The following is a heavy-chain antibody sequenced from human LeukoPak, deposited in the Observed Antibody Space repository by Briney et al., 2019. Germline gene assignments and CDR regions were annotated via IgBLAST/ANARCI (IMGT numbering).Heavy chain of an antibody. Sequence: SVKVSCKASGGTFSSYAISWVRQAPGQGLEWMGGIIPIFGTANYAQKFQGRVTITADKSTSTAYMELSSLRSEDTAVYYCASCKYYDFWSGTEPDYYYYYMDVWGKGTTVTVSS. CDR2: IIPIFGTA. V-gene: IGHV1-69*06. CDR1: GGTFSSYA. D-gene: IGHD3-3*01. J-gene: IGHJ6*03. CDR3: ASCKYYDFWSGTEPDYYYYYMDV.